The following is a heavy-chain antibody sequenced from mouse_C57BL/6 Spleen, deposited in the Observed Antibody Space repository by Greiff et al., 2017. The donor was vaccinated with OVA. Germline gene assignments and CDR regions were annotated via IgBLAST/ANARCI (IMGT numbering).Heavy chain of an antibody. CDR3: ARGDYGSRDAMDY. D-gene: IGHD1-1*01. Sequence: VKLVESGAELAKPGASVKLSCKASGYTFTSYWMHWVKQRPGQGLEWIGYINPSSGYTKYNQKFKDKATLTADKSSSTAYMQLSSLTYEDSAVYYCARGDYGSRDAMDYWGQGTSVTVSS. CDR2: INPSSGYT. J-gene: IGHJ4*01. CDR1: GYTFTSYW. V-gene: IGHV1-7*01.